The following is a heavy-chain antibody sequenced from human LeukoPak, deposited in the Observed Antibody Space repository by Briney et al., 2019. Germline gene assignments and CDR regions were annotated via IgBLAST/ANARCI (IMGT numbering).Heavy chain of an antibody. V-gene: IGHV3-21*01. CDR1: GFSGFTFNNAW. J-gene: IGHJ4*02. CDR3: ARDTYVLDY. CDR2: ISSSSSYI. D-gene: IGHD3-10*02. Sequence: GGSLRLSCAASGFSGFTFNNAWMSWVRQAPGKGLEWVSSISSSSSYIYYADSVRGRFTISRDNAKNSLYLQMNSLRAEDTAVYYCARDTYVLDYWGQGTLVTVSS.